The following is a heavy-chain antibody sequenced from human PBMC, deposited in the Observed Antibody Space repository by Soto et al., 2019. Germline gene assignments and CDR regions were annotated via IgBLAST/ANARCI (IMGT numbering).Heavy chain of an antibody. V-gene: IGHV3-21*01. CDR3: ARDLKVAAAGTVYYYYGMDF. Sequence: EVQLVESGGGLVKPGGSLRLSCAASGFNFSSYSMNWVRQAPGKGLEWVSSISRSSSNIYYVDSVKGRFTISRDNAKNSLYLQMNSLRGEDTAVYYCARDLKVAAAGTVYYYYGMDFCGQGTTVTVSS. J-gene: IGHJ6*02. CDR1: GFNFSSYS. CDR2: ISRSSSNI. D-gene: IGHD6-13*01.